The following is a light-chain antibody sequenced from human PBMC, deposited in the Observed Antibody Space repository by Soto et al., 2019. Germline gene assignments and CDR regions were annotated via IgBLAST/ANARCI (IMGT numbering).Light chain of an antibody. CDR2: GAS. J-gene: IGKJ2*02. CDR3: QQYSSSRGT. V-gene: IGKV3-20*01. Sequence: EIVLTQSPGTLSLSPGERATLSCRASQSISSSYLAWYQQKPGQAPRLLIYGASSRATGIPDRFSGSGSGTDFTFTISRLEPEDFAVYYCQQYSSSRGTFGQGTKLEIK. CDR1: QSISSSY.